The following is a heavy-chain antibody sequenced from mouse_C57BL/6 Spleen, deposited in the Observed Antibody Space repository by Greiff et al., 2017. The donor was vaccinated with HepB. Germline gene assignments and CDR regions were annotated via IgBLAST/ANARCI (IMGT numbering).Heavy chain of an antibody. CDR2: ISDGGSYT. V-gene: IGHV5-4*01. J-gene: IGHJ1*03. CDR1: GFTFSSYA. Sequence: EVQGVESGGGLVKPGGSLKLSCAASGFTFSSYAMSWVRQTPEKRLEWVASISDGGSYTYYPDNVKGRFTISRDNAKNNLYLQMSHLKSEDTAMYYCARVTGLYWYFDVWGTGTTVTVSS. D-gene: IGHD4-1*01. CDR3: ARVTGLYWYFDV.